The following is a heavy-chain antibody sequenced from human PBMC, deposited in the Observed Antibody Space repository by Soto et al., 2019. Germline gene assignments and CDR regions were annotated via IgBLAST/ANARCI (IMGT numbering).Heavy chain of an antibody. Sequence: GSLRLSCAASGFTFSSYAMHWVRQAPGKGLEWVAVISYDGSNKYYADSVKGRFTISRDNSKNTLYLQMNSLRAEDTTVYYCARDYVDTVGLWAEGMDVWGQGTTVTVSS. CDR2: ISYDGSNK. V-gene: IGHV3-30-3*01. J-gene: IGHJ6*02. CDR1: GFTFSSYA. D-gene: IGHD5-18*01. CDR3: ARDYVDTVGLWAEGMDV.